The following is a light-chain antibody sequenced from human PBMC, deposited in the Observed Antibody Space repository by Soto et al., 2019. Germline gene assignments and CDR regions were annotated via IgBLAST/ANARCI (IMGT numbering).Light chain of an antibody. CDR3: QQYDTYST. V-gene: IGKV1-5*03. CDR1: QSIRSW. Sequence: DVQMAQSPSTPSASVGDRVTITCRASQSIRSWLAWYQQKPGKAPKLLIYKASNLGSGVPSRFSASGYGTEFTLTISSLQPDDFATYYCQQYDTYSTFGGGTKVDIK. CDR2: KAS. J-gene: IGKJ4*01.